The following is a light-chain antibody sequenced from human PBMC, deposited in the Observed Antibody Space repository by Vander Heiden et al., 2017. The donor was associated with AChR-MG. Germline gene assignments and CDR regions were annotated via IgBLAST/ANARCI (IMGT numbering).Light chain of an antibody. CDR1: QSVTSCY. CDR3: QQYGSSPMYT. J-gene: IGKJ2*01. Sequence: EIVLTQSPGTLSLSPGERATLSCRASQSVTSCYLAWYQQKPGQAPRLLIYGASSSATGIPDRFSGSGSGTDFTLTISRLEPEDFAVYYCQQYGSSPMYTFGQGTKLEIK. V-gene: IGKV3-20*01. CDR2: GAS.